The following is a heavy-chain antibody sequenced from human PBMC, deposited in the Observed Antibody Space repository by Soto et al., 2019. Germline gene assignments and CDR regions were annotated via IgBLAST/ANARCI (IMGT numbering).Heavy chain of an antibody. Sequence: GGSLRLSCAASGFTFSSYTMNWVRQAPGKGLEWVSYISFNSSTIYYADSVKGRFTISRDNAKNSLYLQMNSLRDEDTAVYYCAREAYCSGSSCYLFYFDYWGQGTLVTVSS. CDR2: ISFNSSTI. J-gene: IGHJ4*02. D-gene: IGHD2-15*01. CDR1: GFTFSSYT. V-gene: IGHV3-48*02. CDR3: AREAYCSGSSCYLFYFDY.